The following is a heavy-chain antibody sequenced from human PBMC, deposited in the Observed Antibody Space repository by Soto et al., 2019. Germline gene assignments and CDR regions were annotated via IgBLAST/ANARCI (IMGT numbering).Heavy chain of an antibody. CDR2: ISSRSSTI. D-gene: IGHD3-3*01. J-gene: IGHJ6*03. V-gene: IGHV3-48*01. CDR3: ATVGTLEWHMDV. CDR1: GFTFSSYS. Sequence: GGSLRLSCAASGFTFSSYSMNWVRQAPGKGLEWVSYISSRSSTIYYADSVKGRFTISRDNAKNSLNLQMNSLRAEDTAVYYCATVGTLEWHMDVWGKGTTVTVSS.